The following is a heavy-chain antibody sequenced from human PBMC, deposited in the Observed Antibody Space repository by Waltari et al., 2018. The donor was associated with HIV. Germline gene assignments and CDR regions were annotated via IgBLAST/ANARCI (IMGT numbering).Heavy chain of an antibody. J-gene: IGHJ6*02. CDR1: GFPFSTFG. CDR2: INSDGSST. Sequence: EVQLVESGGGLVQPGGSLRSSCAASGFPFSTFGMHWVRQTPGKGLVWVSGINSDGSSTTYADSVKGRFTISRDNPKNTLYLQMSSLRAEDTAVYFCARGRYYGMDVWGQGTTVTVSS. V-gene: IGHV3-74*01. CDR3: ARGRYYGMDV.